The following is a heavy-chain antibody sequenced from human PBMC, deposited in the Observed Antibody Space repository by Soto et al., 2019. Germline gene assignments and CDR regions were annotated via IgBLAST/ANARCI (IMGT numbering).Heavy chain of an antibody. CDR1: GGSFSGYY. D-gene: IGHD3-3*01. J-gene: IGHJ4*02. CDR3: AGGLTFGVVKGGTYFDY. CDR2: INHSGST. V-gene: IGHV4-34*01. Sequence: SETLSLTCAAYGGSFSGYYWSWIRQPPGKGLEWIGEINHSGSTNYNPSLKSRVTISVDTSKNQFSLKLSSVTAADTAVYYCAGGLTFGVVKGGTYFDYRGQGTLVTVSS.